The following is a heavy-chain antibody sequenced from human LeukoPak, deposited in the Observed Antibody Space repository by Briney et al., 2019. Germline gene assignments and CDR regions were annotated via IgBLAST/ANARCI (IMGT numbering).Heavy chain of an antibody. CDR1: ADSISSGY. CDR3: ADLPYVSSGSTFDY. J-gene: IGHJ4*02. D-gene: IGHD3-22*01. V-gene: IGHV4-59*01. Sequence: SETLSLSCTVSADSISSGYCSWIRQPPGEGLEWIGYIHYSGTTNYNPSLKSRVTISVDTSKKQCSLKLKSVTAADTAVYYCADLPYVSSGSTFDYWGQGTLVTVSS. CDR2: IHYSGTT.